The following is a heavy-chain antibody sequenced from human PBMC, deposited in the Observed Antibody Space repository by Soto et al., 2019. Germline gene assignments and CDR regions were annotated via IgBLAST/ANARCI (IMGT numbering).Heavy chain of an antibody. CDR1: GFTFSGDA. J-gene: IGHJ6*02. V-gene: IGHV3-21*01. Sequence: EVQLVESGGGLVKPGGSLRLSCAASGFTFSGDAMNWFRQSPGKGLEWVSSISTTSTYIYYADSVKGRFTISRDNANNSRHLQSNDLRAEDTAVYYCTRDDVMDVWGQGPTVTVPS. CDR2: ISTTSTYI. CDR3: TRDDVMDV.